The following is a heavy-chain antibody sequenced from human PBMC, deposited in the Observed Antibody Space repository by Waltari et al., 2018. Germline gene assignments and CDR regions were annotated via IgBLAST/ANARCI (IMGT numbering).Heavy chain of an antibody. CDR2: VDPEDGET. CDR3: ATDIGSHCSGGSCYPGAFDI. J-gene: IGHJ3*02. D-gene: IGHD2-15*01. V-gene: IGHV1-69-2*01. CDR1: GYTFTDYY. Sequence: EVQLVQSGAEVKKPGATVKISCKVSGYTFTDYYMHWVQQAPGKGLEWMGLVDPEDGETIYAEKFQGRVTITADTSTDTAYMELSSLRSEDTAVYYCATDIGSHCSGGSCYPGAFDIWGQGTMVTVSS.